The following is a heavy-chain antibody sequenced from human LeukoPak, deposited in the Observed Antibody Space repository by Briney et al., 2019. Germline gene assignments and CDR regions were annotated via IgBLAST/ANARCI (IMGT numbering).Heavy chain of an antibody. Sequence: PSETLSLTCTVSGGSISSYYWSWIRRPPGKGLEWIGYIYYSGSTNYNPSLKSRVTISVDTSKNQFSLKLSSVIAADTAVYYCARTTEGYCSSASCFGFSYSYYMDVWGKGTTVTISS. J-gene: IGHJ6*03. CDR2: IYYSGST. CDR3: ARTTEGYCSSASCFGFSYSYYMDV. CDR1: GGSISSYY. V-gene: IGHV4-59*01. D-gene: IGHD2-2*01.